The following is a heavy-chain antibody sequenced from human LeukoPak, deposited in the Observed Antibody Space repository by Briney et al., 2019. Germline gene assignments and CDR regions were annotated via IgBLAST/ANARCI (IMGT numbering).Heavy chain of an antibody. CDR3: ASMTTVTLDDAFDL. V-gene: IGHV3-33*03. Sequence: GGSLRLSCVVSGISFSSHGMHWVRQAPGKGLEWVAVIWYDGSNIWYADSVKGRFTISRDNSKNTLYLQMNSLRADDTAMYYCASMTTVTLDDAFDLWGQGTMVTVSS. CDR1: GISFSSHG. J-gene: IGHJ3*01. CDR2: IWYDGSNI. D-gene: IGHD4-17*01.